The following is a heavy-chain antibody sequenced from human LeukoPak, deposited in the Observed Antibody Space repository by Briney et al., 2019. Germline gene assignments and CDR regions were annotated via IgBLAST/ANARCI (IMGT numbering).Heavy chain of an antibody. D-gene: IGHD6-13*01. CDR1: GFTFSSYS. Sequence: GGSLRLSCAASGFTFSSYSIHWVRQAPGKGLEWVSSISFSSSYIYYADSVKGRFTISRDNAKNSLYLQMNRLRAEDTAVYYCARDSSSWYSMEYYYYMDVWGKGTTVTVSS. V-gene: IGHV3-21*01. J-gene: IGHJ6*03. CDR2: ISFSSSYI. CDR3: ARDSSSWYSMEYYYYMDV.